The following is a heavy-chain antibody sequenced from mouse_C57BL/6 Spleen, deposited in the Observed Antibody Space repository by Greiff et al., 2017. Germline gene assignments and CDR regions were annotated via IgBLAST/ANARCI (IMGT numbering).Heavy chain of an antibody. CDR2: IYPGSGNT. J-gene: IGHJ4*01. CDR1: GYTFTDYY. V-gene: IGHV1-76*01. Sequence: QVQLQQSGAELVRPGASVKLSCKASGYTFTDYYINWVKQRPGQGLEWIARIYPGSGNTYYNEKFKGKATLTAEKSSSTAYMQLSSLTSEDSAVYFCAGSAARVYAMDYWGQGTSVTVSS. CDR3: AGSAARVYAMDY.